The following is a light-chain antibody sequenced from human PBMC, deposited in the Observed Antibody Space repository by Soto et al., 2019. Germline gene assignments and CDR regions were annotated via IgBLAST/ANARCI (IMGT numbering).Light chain of an antibody. Sequence: DIQMTQSPSTLSGSVGDRVTINCGASQSISDWLAWFQLKPGKAPKLLIYDASSLESGVPSRFSGSGSGTEFTLTISSLQPDDFATYYCQQYNNYSTFGQGTKVEIK. V-gene: IGKV1-5*01. CDR3: QQYNNYST. J-gene: IGKJ1*01. CDR1: QSISDW. CDR2: DAS.